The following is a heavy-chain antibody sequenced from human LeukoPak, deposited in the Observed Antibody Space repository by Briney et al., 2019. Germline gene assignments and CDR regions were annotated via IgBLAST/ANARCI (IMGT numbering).Heavy chain of an antibody. V-gene: IGHV3-72*01. CDR1: GFRFSDHY. Sequence: GGSLRLSCAVSGFRFSDHYMDWVRQAPGKGLEWVGRSRNKDHRYSTEYAASVKGRFTISRDESKNSLYLQMSSLKIEDTAIYYCVRGHDPFDYWGQGTLVTVSS. CDR2: SRNKDHRYST. D-gene: IGHD3-3*01. J-gene: IGHJ4*02. CDR3: VRGHDPFDY.